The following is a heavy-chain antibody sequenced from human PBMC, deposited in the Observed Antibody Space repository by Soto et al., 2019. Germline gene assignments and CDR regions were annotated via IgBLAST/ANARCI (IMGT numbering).Heavy chain of an antibody. CDR1: GYTFTYCS. Sequence: SVKVSCKASGYTFTYCSLHWLQQAPGQGLERMRWITLYNGNTNYAKKFQGRVTITRDMSLRTAYIELSSLRSEDSAVYYWAGKPMYCISTSCYAKLHWLDPRGQGTLVTVSS. CDR2: ITLYNGNT. D-gene: IGHD2-2*01. V-gene: IGHV1-45*02. J-gene: IGHJ5*02. CDR3: AGKPMYCISTSCYAKLHWLDP.